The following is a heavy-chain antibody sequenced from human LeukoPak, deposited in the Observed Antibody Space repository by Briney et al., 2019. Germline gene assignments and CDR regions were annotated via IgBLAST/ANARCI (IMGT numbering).Heavy chain of an antibody. CDR3: ARGSVGYYGSGSNWFDP. Sequence: AGGSLRLSCAASGFTFSSYDMHWVRQATGKGQEWVSAIGTAGDTYYPGSVKGRFTISRENAKNSLYLQMNSLRAGDTAVYYCARGSVGYYGSGSNWFDPWGQGTLVTVSS. J-gene: IGHJ5*02. CDR1: GFTFSSYD. V-gene: IGHV3-13*01. CDR2: IGTAGDT. D-gene: IGHD3-10*01.